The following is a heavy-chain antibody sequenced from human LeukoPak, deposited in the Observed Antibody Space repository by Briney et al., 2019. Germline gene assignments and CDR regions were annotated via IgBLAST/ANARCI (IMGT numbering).Heavy chain of an antibody. CDR2: ISGSGGST. Sequence: GGSLRLSCAASGFTFSSYAMSWVRQAPGKGLEWVSAISGSGGSTYYADSVKGRFTISRDDSKNTLFLQMSSLRPEDTAVYYCARDFGVIRRSWGRGTLVSVSS. J-gene: IGHJ5*02. CDR1: GFTFSSYA. D-gene: IGHD3-3*01. V-gene: IGHV3-23*01. CDR3: ARDFGVIRRS.